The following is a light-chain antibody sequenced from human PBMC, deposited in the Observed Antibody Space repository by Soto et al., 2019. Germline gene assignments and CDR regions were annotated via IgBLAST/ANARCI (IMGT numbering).Light chain of an antibody. CDR3: QQRSNWPPVT. CDR1: QSVSRH. CDR2: DAS. Sequence: EVVLTQSPATLSLSPGERATLSCRASQSVSRHLAWYQQKPGQAPRLLILDASDRATGIPARFSGSGSGTNFTLTLSSLEPEDFAVYYCQQRSNWPPVTFGGGTKVEIK. J-gene: IGKJ4*01. V-gene: IGKV3-11*01.